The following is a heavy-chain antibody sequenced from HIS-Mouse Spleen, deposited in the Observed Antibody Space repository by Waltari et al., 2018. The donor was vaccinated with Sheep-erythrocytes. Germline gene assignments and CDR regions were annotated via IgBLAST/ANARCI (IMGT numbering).Heavy chain of an antibody. J-gene: IGHJ6*02. D-gene: IGHD1-26*01. CDR3: ARDQGDSGSYYYYYGMDV. V-gene: IGHV3-21*01. CDR2: ISSSSSYI. Sequence: EVQLVESGGGLVKPGGSLRLSCAASGFTFSSYSMNWVRQAPGKGLEGVSSISSSSSYIYYADSVKGRFTISRDNAKNSLYLQMNSLRAEDTAVYYCARDQGDSGSYYYYYGMDVRGQGTTVTVSS. CDR1: GFTFSSYS.